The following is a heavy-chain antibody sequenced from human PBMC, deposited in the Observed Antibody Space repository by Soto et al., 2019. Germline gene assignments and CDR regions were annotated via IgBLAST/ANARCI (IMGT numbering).Heavy chain of an antibody. V-gene: IGHV3-72*01. CDR2: SRNKAKSYST. CDR3: SILEGA. J-gene: IGHJ5*02. Sequence: EVQLVESGGGLVQPGGSLTLSCAVSGLTFGDHYMEWVRQAPGKGLEWVARSRNKAKSYSTDFSESVQGRFTISRDESKPSLNLQMTSLMTEDTAVYYCSILEGAWCQGTLVSVSS. D-gene: IGHD2-21*01. CDR1: GLTFGDHY.